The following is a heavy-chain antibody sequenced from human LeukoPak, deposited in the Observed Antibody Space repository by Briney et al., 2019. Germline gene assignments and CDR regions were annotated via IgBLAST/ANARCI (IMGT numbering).Heavy chain of an antibody. D-gene: IGHD3-22*01. CDR1: GFTFSHYW. J-gene: IGHJ4*02. CDR3: VPTDSSGLD. V-gene: IGHV3-74*01. CDR2: TNTDGSST. Sequence: GGSLRLSCEASGFTFSHYWMHWARQAPGKGLVWVSRTNTDGSSTSYVDSVKGRFTISRDNAKNTMYLQMNSLRAEDTAMYYCVPTDSSGLDWGQGTLVTVSS.